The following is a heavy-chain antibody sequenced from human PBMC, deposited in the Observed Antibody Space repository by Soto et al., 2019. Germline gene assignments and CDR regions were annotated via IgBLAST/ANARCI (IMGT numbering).Heavy chain of an antibody. CDR2: IYYSGST. Sequence: QVQLQESGPGLVKPSQTLSLTCTVSGGSISSGDYYWSLIRHPPGKGLEWIGYIYYSGSTYYNPSLKSRVTISVDTSKNQFSLKLSSVTAADTAVYYCARGGREDSSSWYWFDPWGQGTLVTVSS. V-gene: IGHV4-30-4*01. D-gene: IGHD6-13*01. CDR1: GGSISSGDYY. J-gene: IGHJ5*02. CDR3: ARGGREDSSSWYWFDP.